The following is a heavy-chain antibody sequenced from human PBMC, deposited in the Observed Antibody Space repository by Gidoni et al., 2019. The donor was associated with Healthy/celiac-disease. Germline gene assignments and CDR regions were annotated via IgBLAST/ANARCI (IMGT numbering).Heavy chain of an antibody. D-gene: IGHD6-19*01. J-gene: IGHJ4*02. CDR1: GFTFSSYG. CDR2: ISYDGSKK. V-gene: IGHV3-30*18. CDR3: AKSTSGWYVGYFDY. Sequence: QVQLVESGGGVVQPGRSLRPSCAASGFTFSSYGVHWVRQAPGKGLEWVAVISYDGSKKYYADSVKGRFTSSRDNSKNTLSLQMNSLRPEDTAVYYCAKSTSGWYVGYFDYWGQGTLVTVSS.